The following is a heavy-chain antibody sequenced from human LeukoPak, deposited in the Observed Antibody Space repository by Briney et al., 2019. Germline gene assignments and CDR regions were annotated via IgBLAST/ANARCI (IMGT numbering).Heavy chain of an antibody. CDR3: ARHVISIGSATYYYDSSGPPHFDL. CDR1: GGSISSYY. V-gene: IGHV4-59*08. CDR2: IYYSGST. J-gene: IGHJ2*01. Sequence: PSETLSLTCTVSGGSISSYYWSWIRQPPGKGLEWIGYIYYSGSTNYNPSLKSRVTISVDTSKNQFSLKLSSVTAADTAVYYCARHVISIGSATYYYDSSGPPHFDLWGRGTLVTVSS. D-gene: IGHD3-22*01.